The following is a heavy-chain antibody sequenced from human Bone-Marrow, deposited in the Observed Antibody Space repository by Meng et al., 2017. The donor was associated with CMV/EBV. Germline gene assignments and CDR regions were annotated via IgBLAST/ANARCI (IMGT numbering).Heavy chain of an antibody. CDR2: IYYSGST. J-gene: IGHJ5*02. CDR1: GGSISSSSYY. V-gene: IGHV4-39*07. D-gene: IGHD5-24*01. CDR3: ARVEMATIWLFDP. Sequence: GSLRLSCTVSGGSISSSSYYWGWIRQPPGKGLEWIGSIYYSGSTYYNPSLKSRVTISVDTSKNQFSLKLSSVTAADTAVYYCARVEMATIWLFDPWGQGTLVTVSS.